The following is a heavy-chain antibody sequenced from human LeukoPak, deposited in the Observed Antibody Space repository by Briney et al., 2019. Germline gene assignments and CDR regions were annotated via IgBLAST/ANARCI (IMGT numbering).Heavy chain of an antibody. Sequence: ASVKVSCKASGYTFTRYGLNWVRQAPGQGLEWMGWISAYNGNTDYAQNLQGRLTMTTDTSTSTAYMELRSLRSDDTAVYYCARANYNILTGYVAYASDVWGQGTMVAVSS. CDR3: ARANYNILTGYVAYASDV. CDR2: ISAYNGNT. CDR1: GYTFTRYG. D-gene: IGHD3-9*01. J-gene: IGHJ3*01. V-gene: IGHV1-18*01.